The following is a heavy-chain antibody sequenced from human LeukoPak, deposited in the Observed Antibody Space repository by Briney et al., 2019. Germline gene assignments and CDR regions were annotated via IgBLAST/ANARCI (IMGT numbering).Heavy chain of an antibody. Sequence: SVKVSCKASGGTFSSYAISWVRQAPGQGLEWMGGIIPIFGTANYAQKFQGRVTITADESTSTACMELSSLRSEDTAVYYCASTTYGDYDAFDIWGQGTMVTVSS. CDR3: ASTTYGDYDAFDI. CDR2: IIPIFGTA. V-gene: IGHV1-69*13. D-gene: IGHD4-17*01. J-gene: IGHJ3*02. CDR1: GGTFSSYA.